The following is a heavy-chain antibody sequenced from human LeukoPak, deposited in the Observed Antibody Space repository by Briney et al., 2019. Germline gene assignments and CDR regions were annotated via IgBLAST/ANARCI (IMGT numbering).Heavy chain of an antibody. D-gene: IGHD3-22*01. CDR3: ARQLASRDSSGYYLVFGAFDI. CDR1: GGSISSSSYS. V-gene: IGHV4-39*01. CDR2: IYYSGST. J-gene: IGHJ3*02. Sequence: SETLSLTCTVSGGSISSSSYSWGWIRQPPGKGLEWIGSIYYSGSTYYNPSLKSRVTISVDTSKNQFSLKLRSVTAADTAVYYCARQLASRDSSGYYLVFGAFDIWGQGTMVTVSS.